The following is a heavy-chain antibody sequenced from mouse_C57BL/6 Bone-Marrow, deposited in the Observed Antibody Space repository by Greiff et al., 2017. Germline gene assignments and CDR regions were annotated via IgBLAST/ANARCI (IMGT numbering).Heavy chain of an antibody. CDR2: IDPENGDT. CDR1: GFNIKDDY. J-gene: IGHJ2*01. CDR3: TLNWDYFDY. Sequence: EVQLVESGAELVRPGASVKLSCTASGFNIKDDYMHWVKQRPEQGLEWIGWIDPENGDTEYASKFQGKATITADTSSNTAYLQLSSLTSEDTAVYYCTLNWDYFDYWGQGTTLTVSS. V-gene: IGHV14-4*01. D-gene: IGHD4-1*02.